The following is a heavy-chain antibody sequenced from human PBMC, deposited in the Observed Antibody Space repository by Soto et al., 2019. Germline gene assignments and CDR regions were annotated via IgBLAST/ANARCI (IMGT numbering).Heavy chain of an antibody. V-gene: IGHV3-30*18. CDR1: GFTFSTYG. CDR2: ISYDGSRI. J-gene: IGHJ4*02. Sequence: HPGGSLRLSCAASGFTFSTYGMHWVRQAPGKGLEWMTVISYDGSRIYYADSVKGRFIISRDNSKNTLYLQMNSLRAEDTAVYYCAKDVRYNVRGAHGGVDSWGRGALVTVSS. D-gene: IGHD3-10*01. CDR3: AKDVRYNVRGAHGGVDS.